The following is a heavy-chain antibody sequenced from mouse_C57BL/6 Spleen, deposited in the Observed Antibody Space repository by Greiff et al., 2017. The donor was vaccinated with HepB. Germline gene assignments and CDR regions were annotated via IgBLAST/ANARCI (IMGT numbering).Heavy chain of an antibody. CDR3: ARSDYYGSSYAMDY. CDR1: GYAFSSYW. J-gene: IGHJ4*01. CDR2: IYPGDGDT. Sequence: QVQLQQSGAELVKPGASVKISCKASGYAFSSYWMNWVKRRPGKGLEWIGQIYPGDGDTNYNGKFKGKATLTADKSSSTAYMQLSSLTSEDSAVYFCARSDYYGSSYAMDYWGQGTSVTVSS. D-gene: IGHD1-1*01. V-gene: IGHV1-80*01.